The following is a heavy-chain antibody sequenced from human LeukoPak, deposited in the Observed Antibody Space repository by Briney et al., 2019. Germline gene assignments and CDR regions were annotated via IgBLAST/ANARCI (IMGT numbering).Heavy chain of an antibody. D-gene: IGHD2-2*01. J-gene: IGHJ4*02. CDR3: ARANALYCSSTSCLFDY. CDR2: INPNSGGT. CDR1: GYIFTGYY. Sequence: GASVKVSCKASGYIFTGYYMHWVRQAPGQGLEWMVWINPNSGGTYYAQNFHDRITMTRDTSISTAYMELSRLRSDDTAIYYCARANALYCSSTSCLFDYWGQGTLVTVSS. V-gene: IGHV1-2*02.